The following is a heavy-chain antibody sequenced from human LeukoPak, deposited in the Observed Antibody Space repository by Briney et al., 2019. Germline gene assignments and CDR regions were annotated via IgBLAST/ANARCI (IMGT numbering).Heavy chain of an antibody. CDR1: GFTFSSYA. D-gene: IGHD3-3*01. V-gene: IGHV3-23*01. J-gene: IGHJ3*02. CDR3: ARHDGVQFWSGYYNKGANAFDI. Sequence: GGSLRLSCAASGFTFSSYAMSWVRQAPGKGLEWVSAISGSGGSTYYADSVKGRFTISRDNSKNTLYLQMNSLRAEDTAVYYCARHDGVQFWSGYYNKGANAFDIWGQGTMVTVSS. CDR2: ISGSGGST.